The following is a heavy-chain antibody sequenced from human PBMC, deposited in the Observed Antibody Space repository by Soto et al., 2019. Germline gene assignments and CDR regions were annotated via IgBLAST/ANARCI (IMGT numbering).Heavy chain of an antibody. J-gene: IGHJ4*02. CDR3: AKDGHRGYDYCEY. V-gene: IGHV3-23*01. CDR1: GFTFSSYA. Sequence: WGSLRLSCAASGFTFSSYAMSWVRQGPGKGLEWVSAISGSGGSTYYADAVKGRFTIPRDNSKNTLYLQMNSLRAEDTAVYYCAKDGHRGYDYCEYWGQGTLVSVSS. CDR2: ISGSGGST. D-gene: IGHD5-12*01.